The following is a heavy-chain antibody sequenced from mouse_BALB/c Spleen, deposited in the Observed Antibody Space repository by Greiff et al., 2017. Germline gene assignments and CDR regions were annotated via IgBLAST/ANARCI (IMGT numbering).Heavy chain of an antibody. D-gene: IGHD2-14*01. Sequence: VQLQQSGPDLMKPSASLSISCTASGYSFTSYYMHWVKQSHGKSLEWIGYIDPFSGGTNYNQNFKGKATLTVDKSSRTAYMHRSSMTSEDSAVYDCARGVRQGMDYWGQGTSVTVSS. CDR2: IDPFSGGT. J-gene: IGHJ4*01. V-gene: IGHV1S135*01. CDR3: ARGVRQGMDY. CDR1: GYSFTSYY.